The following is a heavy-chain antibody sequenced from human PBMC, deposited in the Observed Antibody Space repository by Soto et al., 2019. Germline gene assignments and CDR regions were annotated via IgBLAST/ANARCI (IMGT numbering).Heavy chain of an antibody. CDR1: GYTFTSYG. CDR3: ARDGRSDPTDY. V-gene: IGHV1-18*01. Sequence: XXVKGSCKASGYTFTSYGIGWVRQAPGQGLEWMGWISAYNGNTNYAQKLQGRVTMTTDTSTSTAYMELRTLRSDDTAVYYCARDGRSDPTDYWGQGTLVTVSS. D-gene: IGHD1-26*01. J-gene: IGHJ4*02. CDR2: ISAYNGNT.